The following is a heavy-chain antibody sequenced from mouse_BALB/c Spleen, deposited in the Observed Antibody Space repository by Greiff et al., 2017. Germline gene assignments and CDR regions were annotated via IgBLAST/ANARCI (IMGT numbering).Heavy chain of an antibody. CDR3: AREGVNYRFAY. CDR2: ISSGGST. D-gene: IGHD2-1*01. CDR1: GFTFSSYA. Sequence: EVMLVESGGGLVKPGGSLKLSCAASGFTFSSYAMSWVRQTPEKRLEWVASISSGGSTYYPDSVKGRFTISRDNARNILYLQMSSLRSEDTAMYYCAREGVNYRFAYWGQGTLVTVSA. J-gene: IGHJ3*01. V-gene: IGHV5-6-5*01.